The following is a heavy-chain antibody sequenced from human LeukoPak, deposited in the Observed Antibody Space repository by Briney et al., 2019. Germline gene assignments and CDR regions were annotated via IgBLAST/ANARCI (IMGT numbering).Heavy chain of an antibody. Sequence: GGSLRLSCAASGFTVSTNYMTWVRQAPGKGLDWVSVVYSGGSTYYADSVKGRLTVSRDNSKNTLYLQMDSLRAEDTAMYYCAVIYSGTYYGMSSWGQGTLVTVSS. CDR1: GFTVSTNY. J-gene: IGHJ5*02. CDR3: AVIYSGTYYGMSS. V-gene: IGHV3-53*01. CDR2: VYSGGST. D-gene: IGHD1-26*01.